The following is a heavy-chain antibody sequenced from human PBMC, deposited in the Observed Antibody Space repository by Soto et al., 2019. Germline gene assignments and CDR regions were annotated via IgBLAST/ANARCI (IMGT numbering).Heavy chain of an antibody. CDR3: AKVKWELLPAHLFFDY. J-gene: IGHJ4*02. V-gene: IGHV3-23*01. CDR1: GFTFSSYA. Sequence: GGSLRLSCAASGFTFSSYAMSWVRQAPGKGLEWVSAISGSGGSTYYADSVKGRFTISRDNSKNTLYLQMNSLRAEDTAVYYCAKVKWELLPAHLFFDYWGQGTLVTVSS. CDR2: ISGSGGST. D-gene: IGHD1-26*01.